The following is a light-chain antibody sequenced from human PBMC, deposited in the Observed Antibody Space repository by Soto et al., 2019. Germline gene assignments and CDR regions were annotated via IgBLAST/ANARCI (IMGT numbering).Light chain of an antibody. CDR3: QQRSNWAT. J-gene: IGKJ3*01. V-gene: IGKV3-11*01. Sequence: TQSPSTLSASVVDRVTLSCRASQNIISNLAWYQQKPGQAPRLLIYDASNRATGIPARFSGSGSVTDFTLNITSLEPEDFAVYYCQQRSNWATFGPGPQVDI. CDR2: DAS. CDR1: QNIISN.